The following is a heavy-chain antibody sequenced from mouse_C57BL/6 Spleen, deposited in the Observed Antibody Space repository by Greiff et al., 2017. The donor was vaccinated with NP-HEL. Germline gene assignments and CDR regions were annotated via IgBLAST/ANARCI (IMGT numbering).Heavy chain of an antibody. V-gene: IGHV14-2*01. J-gene: IGHJ4*01. Sequence: VHVKQSGAELVKPGASVKLSCTASGFNIKDYYMHWVKQRTEQGLEWIGRIDPEDGETKYAPKFQGKATITADTSSNTAYLQLSSLTSEDTAVYYCARDYGSSLGAMDYWGQGTSVTVSS. CDR3: ARDYGSSLGAMDY. D-gene: IGHD1-1*01. CDR1: GFNIKDYY. CDR2: IDPEDGET.